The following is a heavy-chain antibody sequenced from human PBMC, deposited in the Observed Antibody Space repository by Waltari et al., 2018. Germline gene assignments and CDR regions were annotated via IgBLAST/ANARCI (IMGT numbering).Heavy chain of an antibody. CDR1: GYTFTGYY. D-gene: IGHD2-15*01. V-gene: IGHV1-2*04. CDR2: INPNRGGT. Sequence: QVQLVQSGAEVKKPGASVKVSCKASGYTFTGYYMHWVRQAPGQGLEWMGWINPNRGGTNYAQKFQGWVTMTRDTAISTAYMELSRLRSDDTAVYYCARASTTLYGMDVWGQGTTVTVSS. CDR3: ARASTTLYGMDV. J-gene: IGHJ6*02.